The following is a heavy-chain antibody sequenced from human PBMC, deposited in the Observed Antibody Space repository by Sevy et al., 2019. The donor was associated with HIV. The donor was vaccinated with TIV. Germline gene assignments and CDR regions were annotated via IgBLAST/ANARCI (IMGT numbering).Heavy chain of an antibody. CDR1: EFSFSDYY. V-gene: IGHV3-49*03. J-gene: IGHJ6*02. CDR2: IRSKVYGETR. D-gene: IGHD3-10*01. Sequence: GGSLRLSCAASEFSFSDYYMIWLRQAPGKGLDWVGFIRSKVYGETREYAAAVKGRVTISRDDSKGIAYLQMNSLKTEDTARYFCTRARYYYDSGSYYGMDVWGQGTTVTVSS. CDR3: TRARYYYDSGSYYGMDV.